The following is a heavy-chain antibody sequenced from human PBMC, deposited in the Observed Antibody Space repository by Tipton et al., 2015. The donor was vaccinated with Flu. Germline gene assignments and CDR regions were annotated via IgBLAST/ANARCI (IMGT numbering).Heavy chain of an antibody. D-gene: IGHD1-26*01. CDR3: AGDWVGTTTGWFDP. CDR2: IYYNGST. V-gene: IGHV4-59*01. Sequence: GLVKPSETLSLACTVSGGSITTYYWSWIRQPPGKGLEWLGYIYYNGSTNYNPSLKSRVTFSVDTSNSRFSLKLSSVTAADTAVYYCAGDWVGTTTGWFDPWGQGTLVTVSS. CDR1: GGSITTYY. J-gene: IGHJ5*02.